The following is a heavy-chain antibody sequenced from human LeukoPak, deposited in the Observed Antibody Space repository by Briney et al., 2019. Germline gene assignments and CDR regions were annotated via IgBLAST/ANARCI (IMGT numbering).Heavy chain of an antibody. V-gene: IGHV1-8*03. D-gene: IGHD2-15*01. J-gene: IGHJ4*02. CDR2: MNPNSGNT. Sequence: ASVKVSCKASGYTFTSYDINWVRQATGQGLEWMGWMNPNSGNTGYAQKFQGRVTITRNTSISTAYMELSSLRSEDTAVYYCARDLGVVVAATQDYWGQGTLVTVSS. CDR1: GYTFTSYD. CDR3: ARDLGVVVAATQDY.